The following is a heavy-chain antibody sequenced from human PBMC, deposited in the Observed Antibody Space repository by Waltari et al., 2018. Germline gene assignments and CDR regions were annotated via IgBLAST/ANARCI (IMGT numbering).Heavy chain of an antibody. CDR3: ARAIRIAAAGTEWFDP. J-gene: IGHJ5*02. CDR2: IDPSYGTA. V-gene: IGHV1-69*05. Sequence: QVQLVQSGAEVKKPGSSVKVSCKASGGSFSSYAISWVRQAPGQGLEWMGGIDPSYGTANYGRKCTGEVTITTDESTSTAYMGPGGVGSEDTAVYYCARAIRIAAAGTEWFDPWGQGTLVTVSS. CDR1: GGSFSSYA. D-gene: IGHD6-13*01.